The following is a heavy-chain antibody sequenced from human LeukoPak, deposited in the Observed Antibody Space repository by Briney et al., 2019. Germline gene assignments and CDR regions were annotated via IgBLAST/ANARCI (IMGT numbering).Heavy chain of an antibody. J-gene: IGHJ5*02. CDR3: ARTAYSGYVDWFDP. D-gene: IGHD5-12*01. V-gene: IGHV4-4*09. CDR2: IYTSGST. CDR1: GGSISSYY. Sequence: PSETLSLTCTVSGGSISSYYWSWIRQPPGKGLEWIGYIYTSGSTNYNPSLKSRVTISVDTSKNQFSLKLSSVTAADTAVYYCARTAYSGYVDWFDPWGQGTLVTVSS.